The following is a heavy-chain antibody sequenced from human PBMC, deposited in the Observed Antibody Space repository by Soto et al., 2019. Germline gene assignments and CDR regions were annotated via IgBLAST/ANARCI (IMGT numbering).Heavy chain of an antibody. J-gene: IGHJ3*01. CDR1: GFSFSNYT. CDR3: VRDDRWAFDF. Sequence: EVQLVESGEGLVQPGGSRRVSCAASGFSFSNYTMNWVRQAPGKGLEWVSYISIGSGSIFYADSVKGRFTISRDDAKNSLYLQMNTLRDEDTAVYYCVRDDRWAFDFWGQGTMVTVSS. CDR2: ISIGSGSI. D-gene: IGHD3-22*01. V-gene: IGHV3-48*02.